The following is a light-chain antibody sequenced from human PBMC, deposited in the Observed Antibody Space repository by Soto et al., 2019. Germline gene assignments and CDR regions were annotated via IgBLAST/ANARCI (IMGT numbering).Light chain of an antibody. CDR1: QTISSW. CDR3: QHYNSYSEA. CDR2: KAS. J-gene: IGKJ1*01. V-gene: IGKV1-5*03. Sequence: DIQMTQSPSTLSGSVGDRVTITCRASQTISSWLAWYQQKPGKAPKLLIYKASTLKSGVPSRFSGSGSGTEFTLTISSLHPDDFATYYCQHYNSYSEAVGQGTKVDLK.